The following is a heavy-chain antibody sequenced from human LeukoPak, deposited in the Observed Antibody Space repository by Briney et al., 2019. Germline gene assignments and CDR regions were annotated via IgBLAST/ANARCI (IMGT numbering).Heavy chain of an antibody. CDR3: ARLADDSSGYTFTGGAEYFQH. J-gene: IGHJ1*01. D-gene: IGHD3-22*01. CDR2: INHSGST. CDR1: GGSFSGYY. Sequence: SETLSLTCAVYGGSFSGYYWNWIRQPPGKGLEWIGEINHSGSTNYNPSLKSRVTISVDTSKNQFSLKLSSVTAADTAVYYCARLADDSSGYTFTGGAEYFQHWGQGTLVTVSS. V-gene: IGHV4-34*01.